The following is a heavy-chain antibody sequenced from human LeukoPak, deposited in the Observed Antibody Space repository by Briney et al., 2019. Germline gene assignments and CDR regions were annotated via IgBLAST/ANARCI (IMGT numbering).Heavy chain of an antibody. CDR1: GFTLTTYS. J-gene: IGHJ4*02. V-gene: IGHV3-23*01. D-gene: IGHD1-26*01. CDR2: VNGGGST. Sequence: PGGPLRLSCGASGFTLTTYSMGWVRQAPGKGLECVSAVNGGGSTFYADSVKGRFTISRDIYTNTLHLQMNSLSAEDTAVYYCAKGSPSLQSPDCWGQGTLVTVSS. CDR3: AKGSPSLQSPDC.